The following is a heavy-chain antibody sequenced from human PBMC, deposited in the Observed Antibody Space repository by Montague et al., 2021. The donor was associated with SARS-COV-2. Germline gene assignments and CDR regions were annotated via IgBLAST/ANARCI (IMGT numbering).Heavy chain of an antibody. D-gene: IGHD2-15*01. CDR3: ARAVVGAKTATIES. CDR2: MHSTGST. Sequence: SETLSLTCSVSGGSINNYFWGWIRQSPGKGLEWVGYMHSTGSTAXXPSXXXRVIISVDTSKTQISLKLSSVSAADMAQYYCARAVVGAKTATIESWGQGTLVTVSS. CDR1: GGSINNYF. J-gene: IGHJ4*02. V-gene: IGHV4-59*01.